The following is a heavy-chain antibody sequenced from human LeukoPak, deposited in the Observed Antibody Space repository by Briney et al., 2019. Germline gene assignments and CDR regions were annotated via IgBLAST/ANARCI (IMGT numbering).Heavy chain of an antibody. CDR3: AKDRAAARTFDY. CDR2: ISGSGGST. V-gene: IGHV3-23*01. J-gene: IGHJ4*02. CDR1: GFTFSSYA. Sequence: GGSLRLSCAASGFTFSSYAMSWVRQAPGKGLEGVSAISGSGGSTDYADSVKGRFTIARDNSKNTLYLQRNSLRADDTAVYYCAKDRAAARTFDYWGQGPLVTVSS. D-gene: IGHD6-6*01.